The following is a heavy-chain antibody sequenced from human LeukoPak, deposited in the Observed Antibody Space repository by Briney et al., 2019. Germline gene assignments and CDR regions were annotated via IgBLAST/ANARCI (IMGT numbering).Heavy chain of an antibody. D-gene: IGHD3-22*01. CDR2: IWYDGSNK. V-gene: IGHV3-33*06. CDR1: GFTFSSYG. J-gene: IGHJ4*02. CDR3: AKDGDYYDSGGYLFDY. Sequence: GGSLRLSCAASGFTFSSYGMHWVRQAPGKGLEWVAVIWYDGSNKYYADSVKGRFTISRDNSKNTLYLQMNSLRAEDTAVYYCAKDGDYYDSGGYLFDYWGQGTLVTVSS.